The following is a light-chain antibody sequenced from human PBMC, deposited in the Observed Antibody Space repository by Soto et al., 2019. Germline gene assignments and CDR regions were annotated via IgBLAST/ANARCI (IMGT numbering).Light chain of an antibody. CDR2: RNN. J-gene: IGLJ3*02. CDR1: SSNIGSNY. CDR3: AAWDDSLSAWV. V-gene: IGLV1-47*01. Sequence: QSVLTQPPSASGTPGQRVTISCSGSSSNIGSNYVYWYQQLPGTAPKLLIYRNNQRPSGVPDRFSGSKSGNSASLAISGLRSEDEADYYWAAWDDSLSAWVFGGGTKVTVL.